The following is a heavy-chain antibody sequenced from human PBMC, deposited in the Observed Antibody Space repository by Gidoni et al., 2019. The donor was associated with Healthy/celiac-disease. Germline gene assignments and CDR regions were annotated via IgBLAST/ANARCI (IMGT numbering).Heavy chain of an antibody. CDR3: ARDLVGDYVFDY. D-gene: IGHD4-17*01. CDR2: IYSGGST. J-gene: IGHJ4*02. CDR1: GFTVSSTY. V-gene: IGHV3-66*02. Sequence: EVQLVESGGGLVQPGGSLRLSCAASGFTVSSTYMSWVRQAPGKGLEWVSVIYSGGSTYYADSVKGRFTISRDNSKNTLYLQMNSLRAEDTAVYYCARDLVGDYVFDYWGQGTLVTVSS.